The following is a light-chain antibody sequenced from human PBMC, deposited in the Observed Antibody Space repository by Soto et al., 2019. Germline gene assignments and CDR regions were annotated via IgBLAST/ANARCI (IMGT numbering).Light chain of an antibody. CDR2: GAS. V-gene: IGKV3-15*01. Sequence: EIVMTQSPATLSVSPGERATLSCRASQSVSSNLAWYQQKPGQAPRLLIYGASTRATGIPARFSGSGSGTEFILTISSLQSEDFAVYYCQQYNNWPWGTFGQGTKVEIK. CDR1: QSVSSN. J-gene: IGKJ1*01. CDR3: QQYNNWPWGT.